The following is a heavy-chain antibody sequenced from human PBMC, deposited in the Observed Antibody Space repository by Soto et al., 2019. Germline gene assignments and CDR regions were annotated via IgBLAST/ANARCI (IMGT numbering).Heavy chain of an antibody. CDR3: ASKINYYDSSGYLNYYYYYGMVV. V-gene: IGHV1-69*01. D-gene: IGHD3-22*01. CDR2: IIPIFGTA. J-gene: IGHJ6*02. CDR1: GGTFSSYA. Sequence: QVQLVQSGAEVKKPGSSVKVSCKASGGTFSSYAISWVRQAPGQGLEWMGGIIPIFGTANYAQKFQGRVTITADESTSTAYMELSSLRSEDTAAYHCASKINYYDSSGYLNYYYYYGMVVWGQGTTVTVSS.